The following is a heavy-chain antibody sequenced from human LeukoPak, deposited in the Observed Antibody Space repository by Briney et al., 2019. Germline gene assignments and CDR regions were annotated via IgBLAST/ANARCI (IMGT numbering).Heavy chain of an antibody. V-gene: IGHV1-2*02. CDR2: INPNSGGT. Sequence: ASVKVSCKASGYTFTSYGISWVRQAPGQGLEWMGWINPNSGGTNYAQKFQGRVTMTRDTSISTAYMELSRLRSDDTAVYYCAREWRPNWFDPWGQGTLVTVSS. J-gene: IGHJ5*02. CDR3: AREWRPNWFDP. D-gene: IGHD5-12*01. CDR1: GYTFTSYG.